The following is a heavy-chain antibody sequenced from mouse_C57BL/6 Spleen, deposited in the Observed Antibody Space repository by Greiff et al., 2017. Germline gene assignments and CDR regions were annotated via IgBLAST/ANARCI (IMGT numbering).Heavy chain of an antibody. V-gene: IGHV1-81*01. CDR1: GYTFTSYG. CDR2: IYPRSGNT. J-gene: IGHJ2*01. Sequence: VQLQQSGAELARPGASVKLSCKASGYTFTSYGISWVKQRTGQGLEWIGEIYPRSGNTYYNEKFKGKATLTADKSSSTAYMELRSLPSEDSAVYFCARGGGNYVFDCWGQGTTLTVSS. CDR3: ARGGGNYVFDC. D-gene: IGHD2-1*01.